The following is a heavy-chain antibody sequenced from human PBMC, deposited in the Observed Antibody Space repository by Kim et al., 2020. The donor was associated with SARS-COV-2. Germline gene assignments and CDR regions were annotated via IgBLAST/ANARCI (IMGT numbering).Heavy chain of an antibody. Sequence: KTKYSQKFQGRVTITRNTSANTAYKDLRSLAFEDTAIYYCARDMNPTVYDYWGQGTLVTVSS. CDR2: KT. V-gene: IGHV1-3*01. D-gene: IGHD4-4*01. CDR3: ARDMNPTVYDY. J-gene: IGHJ4*02.